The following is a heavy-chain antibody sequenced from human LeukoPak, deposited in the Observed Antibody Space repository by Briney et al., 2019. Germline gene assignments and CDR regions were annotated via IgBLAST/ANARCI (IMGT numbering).Heavy chain of an antibody. CDR1: GFTFSSYW. J-gene: IGHJ4*02. Sequence: GGSLRLSCAASGFTFSSYWMHWVRQAPGKGLVWVSRINSDGSSTSYADSVKGRFTISRDDAKNSLYLQMNSLRAEDTAVYYCARGKYSSGWFDYWGQGTLVTVSS. CDR2: INSDGSST. V-gene: IGHV3-74*01. D-gene: IGHD6-19*01. CDR3: ARGKYSSGWFDY.